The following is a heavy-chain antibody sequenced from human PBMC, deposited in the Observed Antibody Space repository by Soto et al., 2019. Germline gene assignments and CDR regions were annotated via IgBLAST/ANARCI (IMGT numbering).Heavy chain of an antibody. D-gene: IGHD2-2*01. CDR2: ITTKTDGGTT. V-gene: IGHV3-15*01. J-gene: IGHJ4*02. CDR3: HAATGYCSSTSCSGH. Sequence: GGSLRLSCTASGFTFSDAWMTWVRQAPGKGLEWVGRITTKTDGGTTDCAAPVKGRFTISRDDSKDTLYLQMNNLKTEDTAVYYCHAATGYCSSTSCSGHWGQGTLVTVSS. CDR1: GFTFSDAW.